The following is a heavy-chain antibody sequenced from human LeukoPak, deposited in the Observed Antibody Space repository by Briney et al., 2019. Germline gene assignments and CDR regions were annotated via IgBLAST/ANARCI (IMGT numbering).Heavy chain of an antibody. CDR3: ARARTDFWSGYYVDY. V-gene: IGHV4-59*12. Sequence: SETLSLTCTVSGGSISSYYWSWIRQPPGKGLEWIGYIYYSGSTNYNPSLKSRVTISVDTSKSQFSLKLSSVTAADTAVYYCARARTDFWSGYYVDYWGQGTLVTVSS. CDR1: GGSISSYY. CDR2: IYYSGST. D-gene: IGHD3-3*01. J-gene: IGHJ4*02.